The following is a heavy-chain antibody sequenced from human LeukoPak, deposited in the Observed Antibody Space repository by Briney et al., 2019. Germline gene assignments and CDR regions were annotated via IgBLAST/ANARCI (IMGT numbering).Heavy chain of an antibody. Sequence: PSETLSLTCAVYGGSFSGYYWSWIRQPPGKGLEWIGEINHSGNTNYNPSLKSRVTISVDTSKNQFSLKLSSVTAADTAVYYCARGGGAYYDFWSGQLSPIDYWGQGTLVTVSS. CDR1: GGSFSGYY. J-gene: IGHJ4*02. CDR3: ARGGGAYYDFWSGQLSPIDY. V-gene: IGHV4-34*01. CDR2: INHSGNT. D-gene: IGHD3-3*01.